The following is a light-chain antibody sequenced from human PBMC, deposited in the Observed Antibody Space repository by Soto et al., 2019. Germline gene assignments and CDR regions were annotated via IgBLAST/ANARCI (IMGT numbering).Light chain of an antibody. CDR1: QSVSSSY. CDR2: GAS. Sequence: EIVMTQSPATLSLSPGERATLSCRASQSVSSSYLSWYQQKPGQAPRLLIYGASTRATGIPARFSGSGSGTDFTLTISSLQPEDFAVFYCQQYGSSPFTFSPGTKVDIK. V-gene: IGKV3D-7*01. J-gene: IGKJ3*01. CDR3: QQYGSSPFT.